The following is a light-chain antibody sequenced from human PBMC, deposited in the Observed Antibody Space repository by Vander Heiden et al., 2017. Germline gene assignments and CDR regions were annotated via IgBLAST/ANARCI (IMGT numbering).Light chain of an antibody. CDR2: DVS. CDR1: SSDVGSYNY. J-gene: IGLJ1*01. CDR3: CSYAGSSTLGV. V-gene: IGLV2-11*01. Sequence: QSALTQPRSVSGSLGQSVTISCTGTSSDVGSYNYVSWYQQHPGKAPKLMIYDVSKRPSGVPDRFSGSKSGNAASLTISGLQAEDEADYFCCSYAGSSTLGVFGTGTKVTV.